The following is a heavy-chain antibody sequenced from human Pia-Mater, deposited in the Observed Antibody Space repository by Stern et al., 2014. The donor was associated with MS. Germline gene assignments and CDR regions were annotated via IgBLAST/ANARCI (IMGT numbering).Heavy chain of an antibody. D-gene: IGHD3-16*01. CDR3: ARLRLLTYGLDS. J-gene: IGHJ4*02. CDR1: GYSFTTYW. Sequence: VQLLQPGAEVKKPGESLKISCKGSGYSFTTYWVAWVRQMPGKGLEWMGIIYPSDADTRYSPSVQGQVSISVDKSISTAYLQWSSLKASDTAMYYCARLRLLTYGLDSWGQGTLVTVSS. CDR2: IYPSDADT. V-gene: IGHV5-51*01.